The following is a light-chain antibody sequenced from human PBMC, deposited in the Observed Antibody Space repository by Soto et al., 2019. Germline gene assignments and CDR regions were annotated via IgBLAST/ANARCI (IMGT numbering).Light chain of an antibody. CDR2: GAS. Sequence: EIVLTQSPGTLSLSPGERATLSCRASQSVSSSYLAWYQQKPGQAPRLLIYGASSRATGIPDRFSGSGSGTGFTLTISRLEPEDFAVYYCQQYGSSRWTFGQGTKVEI. CDR1: QSVSSSY. CDR3: QQYGSSRWT. J-gene: IGKJ1*01. V-gene: IGKV3-20*01.